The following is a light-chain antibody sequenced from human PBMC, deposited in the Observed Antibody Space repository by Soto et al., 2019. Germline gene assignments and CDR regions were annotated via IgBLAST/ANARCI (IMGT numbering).Light chain of an antibody. J-gene: IGKJ3*01. CDR3: QQYGSSAIFT. CDR2: GAA. CDR1: QSVSSSY. V-gene: IGKV3-20*01. Sequence: EIVLTQSPGTLSLSPGERATLSCRASQSVSSSYLAWYQQKPGQAPRLLIYGAASRATGIPDRFSGSGSGTAFTLTISKLEPKDFAVYYCQQYGSSAIFTFGPGTKVDTK.